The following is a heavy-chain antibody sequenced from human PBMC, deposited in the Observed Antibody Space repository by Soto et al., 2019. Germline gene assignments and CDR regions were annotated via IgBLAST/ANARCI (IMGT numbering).Heavy chain of an antibody. CDR2: ISSSSSYI. D-gene: IGHD6-6*01. CDR3: ASCSSSNNWRYYYYGMDV. Sequence: EVQLVESGGGLVKPGGSLRLSCAASGFTFSSYSMNWVRQAPGKGLEWVSSISSSSSYIYYADSVKGRFTISRDNAKNSLYLQMNSLRAEDTAVYYCASCSSSNNWRYYYYGMDVWGQGTTVTVSS. J-gene: IGHJ6*02. CDR1: GFTFSSYS. V-gene: IGHV3-21*01.